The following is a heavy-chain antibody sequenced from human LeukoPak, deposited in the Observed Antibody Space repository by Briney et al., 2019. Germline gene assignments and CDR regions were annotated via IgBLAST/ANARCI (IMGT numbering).Heavy chain of an antibody. J-gene: IGHJ3*01. CDR2: IWFDGSNQ. CDR1: GFTFSTYG. D-gene: IGHD6-19*01. V-gene: IGHV3-33*01. CDR3: ARDRGSGDSFDL. Sequence: GGSLRLSCAASGFTFSTYGMHWVRQAPGKGPEWVAVIWFDGSNQYYVDSVRGRFSISRDNSKNTLYLQMNTLRAEDTGVYYCARDRGSGDSFDLWGQGATVTVSS.